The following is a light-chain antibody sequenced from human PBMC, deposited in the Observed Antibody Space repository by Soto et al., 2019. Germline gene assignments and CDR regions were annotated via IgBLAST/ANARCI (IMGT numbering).Light chain of an antibody. V-gene: IGKV3-20*01. Sequence: EIVLTQSPGTLSLSPGERATLSCRASQSVSSYYLAWYQQKPGQAPRLLIYAASSRATGIPDRFSGAGSGTDFTLTISSLQSDDFAVYYCQHYLTWPLTFGGGTKVDIK. CDR3: QHYLTWPLT. CDR2: AAS. CDR1: QSVSSYY. J-gene: IGKJ4*01.